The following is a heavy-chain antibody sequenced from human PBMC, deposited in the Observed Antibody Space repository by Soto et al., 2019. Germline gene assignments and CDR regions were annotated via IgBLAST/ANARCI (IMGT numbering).Heavy chain of an antibody. CDR2: IYYSGST. J-gene: IGHJ4*02. CDR3: ASIYSSGWSAYFDY. V-gene: IGHV4-59*08. Sequence: TSETLSLTCTVSGGSISSYYWSWIRQPPGKGLEWIGYIYYSGSTNYNPSLKSRVTISVDTSKNQFSLKLSSVTAADTAVYYCASIYSSGWSAYFDYWGQGTLVTVSS. CDR1: GGSISSYY. D-gene: IGHD6-19*01.